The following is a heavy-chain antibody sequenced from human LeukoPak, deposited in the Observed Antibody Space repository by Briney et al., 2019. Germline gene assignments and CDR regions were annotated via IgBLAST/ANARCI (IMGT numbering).Heavy chain of an antibody. CDR1: GVSISSSSYY. Sequence: SETLSLTSTVSGVSISSSSYYWGWIRQPPGKGLEWIGSIYYSGSTYYNPSLNSRVTISVDTSNNQFSLKLSSVTAADTAVYYCARLKQNSNYDNYDYYNYYIDVWGKGTTVTVSS. D-gene: IGHD4-11*01. V-gene: IGHV4-39*01. CDR3: ARLKQNSNYDNYDYYNYYIDV. J-gene: IGHJ6*03. CDR2: IYYSGST.